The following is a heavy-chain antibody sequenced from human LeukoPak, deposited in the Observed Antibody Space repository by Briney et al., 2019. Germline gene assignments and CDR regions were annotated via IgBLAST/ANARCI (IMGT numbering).Heavy chain of an antibody. CDR1: GGSMSTYY. CDR2: IYYSGNS. Sequence: MASEPLSLTCTLSGGSMSTYYWSWTRHPPGERVEWVGYIYYSGNSHYHPSLKSRVTISVDTSKNQFSLKLSSVTAADTAVYYCAGLGASGNCYLSWFDPWGQGTLVTVSS. V-gene: IGHV4-59*01. CDR3: AGLGASGNCYLSWFDP. D-gene: IGHD3-9*01. J-gene: IGHJ5*02.